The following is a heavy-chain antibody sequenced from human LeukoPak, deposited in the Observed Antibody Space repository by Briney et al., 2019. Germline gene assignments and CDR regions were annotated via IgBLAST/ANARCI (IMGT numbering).Heavy chain of an antibody. CDR1: GYTFTGYY. CDR3: AREAGTMDY. J-gene: IGHJ4*02. D-gene: IGHD1/OR15-1a*01. V-gene: IGHV1-2*02. CDR2: INPNSGGT. Sequence: ASVKVSCKASGYTFTGYYMHWVRQAPGQGLEWMGWINPNSGGTNYAQKFQGKVTMTRDTSISTAYMKLSRLRSDDTAVYYCAREAGTMDYWGQGTLVTVSS.